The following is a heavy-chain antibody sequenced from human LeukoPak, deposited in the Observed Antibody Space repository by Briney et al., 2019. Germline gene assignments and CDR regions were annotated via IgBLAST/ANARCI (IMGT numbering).Heavy chain of an antibody. CDR3: ARDYVTMVRGIDY. CDR1: GFIFSDYY. Sequence: SGGSLRLSCAASGFIFSDYYMSWIRQAPGKGLEWVSYISSSGSTMYYTDSVKGRFTISRDNAKDSLYLQMNSLRAEDTAVYYCARDYVTMVRGIDYWGQGTLVTVSS. CDR2: ISSSGSTM. D-gene: IGHD3-10*01. V-gene: IGHV3-11*01. J-gene: IGHJ4*02.